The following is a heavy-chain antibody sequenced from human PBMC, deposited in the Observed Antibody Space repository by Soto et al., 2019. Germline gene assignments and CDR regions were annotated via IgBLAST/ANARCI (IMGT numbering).Heavy chain of an antibody. D-gene: IGHD3-9*01. J-gene: IGHJ3*02. CDR2: INPSGGST. Sequence: ASVKVSCKASGYTFTSYYMHWVRQAPGQGLEWMGIINPSGGSTSYAQKFQGRVTMTRDTSTSTVYMELSSLRSEDTAVYYCARNHTIPQANEAFDIWGQGTMVTVSS. V-gene: IGHV1-46*01. CDR1: GYTFTSYY. CDR3: ARNHTIPQANEAFDI.